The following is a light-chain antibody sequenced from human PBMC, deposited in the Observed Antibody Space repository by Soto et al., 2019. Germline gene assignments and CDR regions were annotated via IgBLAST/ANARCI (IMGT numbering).Light chain of an antibody. CDR3: QQYCSSPLT. CDR2: GAS. J-gene: IGKJ4*02. CDR1: QSVINNY. V-gene: IGKV3-20*01. Sequence: ELVLTQSPGTVSLSPGERATLSCRASQSVINNYLAWYQQKPGQAPMLFIDGASRRATGIPDRFSGSGYGTDFSLTISILEPEGLAVYSRQQYCSSPLTFGGGPKVQIK.